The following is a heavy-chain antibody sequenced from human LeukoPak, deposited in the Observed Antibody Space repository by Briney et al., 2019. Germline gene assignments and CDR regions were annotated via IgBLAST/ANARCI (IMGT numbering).Heavy chain of an antibody. D-gene: IGHD3-10*01. CDR2: IYTSGST. CDR3: AKDGLGSGSYYNGPMYYFDY. Sequence: SETLSLTCTVSGGSISSYYWSWIRQPAGKGLEWIGRIYTSGSTNYNPSLKSRVTMSVDTSKNQFSLKLSSVTAADTAVYYCAKDGLGSGSYYNGPMYYFDYWGQGTLVTVSS. CDR1: GGSISSYY. J-gene: IGHJ4*02. V-gene: IGHV4-4*07.